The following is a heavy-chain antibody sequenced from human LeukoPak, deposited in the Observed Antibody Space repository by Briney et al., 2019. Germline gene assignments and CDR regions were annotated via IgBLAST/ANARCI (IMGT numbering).Heavy chain of an antibody. J-gene: IGHJ6*02. Sequence: GGSLRLSCAASGFTFSSYGMHWVRQAPGKGLEWVSYISSSGSTIYYADSVKGRFTISRDNAKNSLYLQMNSLRAEDTAVYYCATAGSVVRGAYGMDVWGQGTTVTVSS. CDR3: ATAGSVVRGAYGMDV. D-gene: IGHD3-10*01. CDR2: ISSSGSTI. V-gene: IGHV3-48*04. CDR1: GFTFSSYG.